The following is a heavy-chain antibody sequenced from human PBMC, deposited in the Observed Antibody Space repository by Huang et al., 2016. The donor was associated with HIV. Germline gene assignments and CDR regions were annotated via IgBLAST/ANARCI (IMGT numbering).Heavy chain of an antibody. D-gene: IGHD3-22*01. CDR3: AKHLGWRRGFTFIVLFGAFDM. V-gene: IGHV3-23*01. J-gene: IGHJ3*02. Sequence: EVQLLESGGGLAQPGGSLRLSCTASGFTFGSYALNWVRQAPGKGLEWVSGTTGSGGSTDDANSVKGRFTISRDNSKNTLYLQMNSLRAEDTALYYCAKHLGWRRGFTFIVLFGAFDMWGQVTMVTVSS. CDR1: GFTFGSYA. CDR2: TTGSGGST.